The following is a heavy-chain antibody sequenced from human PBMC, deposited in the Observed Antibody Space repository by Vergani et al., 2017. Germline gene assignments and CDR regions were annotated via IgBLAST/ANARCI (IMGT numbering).Heavy chain of an antibody. D-gene: IGHD3-22*01. Sequence: QVQLQQWGAGLLKPSETLSLPCAVYGGPFSGYYWSWIRQPPGKGLEWIGEINHSGSNNYKPSLKRRVTISVDTSKNQFSLKLSSVTAAETAVCYCASGPKKLYYYDSSGCHAGWYYFDYWGQGTLVTVSS. CDR1: GGPFSGYY. CDR2: INHSGSN. J-gene: IGHJ4*02. V-gene: IGHV4-34*01. CDR3: ASGPKKLYYYDSSGCHAGWYYFDY.